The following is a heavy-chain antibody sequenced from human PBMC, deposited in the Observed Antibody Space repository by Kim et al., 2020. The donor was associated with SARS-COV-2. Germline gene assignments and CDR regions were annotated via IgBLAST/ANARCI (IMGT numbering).Heavy chain of an antibody. V-gene: IGHV3-23*01. CDR3: AKETSSRAEWEDYFDC. CDR2: IRGSGDNA. J-gene: IGHJ4*01. Sequence: GGSLRLSCVASGFTFSDYAMSWVRQTPGRGLEWVSGIRGSGDNAYYADSMRGRFTISRDNSKSTLYLQMNSLTTEDTALYYCAKETSSRAEWEDYFDCWG. D-gene: IGHD1-26*01. CDR1: GFTFSDYA.